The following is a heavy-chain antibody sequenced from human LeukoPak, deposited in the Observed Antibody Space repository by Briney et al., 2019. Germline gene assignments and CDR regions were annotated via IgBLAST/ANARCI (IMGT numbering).Heavy chain of an antibody. Sequence: ASVKVSCKASVYTFTSYGISWGREAPGQEREWMGWISAYNGDTNYAQKLQGRVTMTTDTSTSTAYMELRSLRSDDTAVYYCARGRRQLERQMYWFDPWGQGTLVTVSS. CDR3: ARGRRQLERQMYWFDP. D-gene: IGHD1-1*01. J-gene: IGHJ5*02. CDR2: ISAYNGDT. V-gene: IGHV1-18*01. CDR1: VYTFTSYG.